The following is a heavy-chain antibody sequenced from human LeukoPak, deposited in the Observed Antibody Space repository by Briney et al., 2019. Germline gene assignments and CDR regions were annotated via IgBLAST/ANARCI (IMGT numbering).Heavy chain of an antibody. CDR2: IIPIFGTA. CDR1: GGTFSSYA. J-gene: IGHJ5*02. CDR3: ARDLSRAYYDFWSGPDNNWFDP. Sequence: SVKVSCKASGGTFSSYAISWVRQAPGQGLEWMGWIIPIFGTANYAQKFQGRVTITADESTSTAYMELSSLRSEDTAVYYCARDLSRAYYDFWSGPDNNWFDPWGQRTLVTVSS. V-gene: IGHV1-69*01. D-gene: IGHD3-3*01.